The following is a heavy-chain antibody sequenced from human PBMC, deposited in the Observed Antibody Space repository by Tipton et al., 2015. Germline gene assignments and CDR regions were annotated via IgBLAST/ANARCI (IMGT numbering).Heavy chain of an antibody. CDR2: ISSSGTTI. V-gene: IGHV3-11*01. Sequence: SLRLSCAASGFTFNDYYLSWLRQAPGKGLEWVSYISSSGTTIYYADSVKGRFTISRDNAKNSLHLQMNSLRAEDTAVYYCASPYYGTSGYVLDWGQGTLVTVSS. J-gene: IGHJ4*02. CDR3: ASPYYGTSGYVLD. CDR1: GFTFNDYY. D-gene: IGHD3-22*01.